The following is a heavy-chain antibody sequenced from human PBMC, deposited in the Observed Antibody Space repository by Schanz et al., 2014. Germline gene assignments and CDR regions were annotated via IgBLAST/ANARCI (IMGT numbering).Heavy chain of an antibody. V-gene: IGHV3-33*01. J-gene: IGHJ2*01. D-gene: IGHD1-26*01. CDR2: IWYDGSNK. CDR3: ARNRGSGGQNWYFDL. CDR1: GFTFSSYG. Sequence: VQLVESGGGLVQPGGSLRLSCAASGFTFSSYGMHWVRQAPGKGLEWVAVIWYDGSNKYYADSVKGRFTISRDNTKNSLFLQLNSLRADDTAVYYCARNRGSGGQNWYFDLWGRGTLVTVSS.